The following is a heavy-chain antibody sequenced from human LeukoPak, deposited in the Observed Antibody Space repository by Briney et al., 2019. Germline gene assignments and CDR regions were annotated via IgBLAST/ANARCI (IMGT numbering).Heavy chain of an antibody. D-gene: IGHD6-19*01. J-gene: IGHJ4*02. V-gene: IGHV1-8*01. CDR3: ARDEDGAVAGLFDY. CDR2: MNPNSGNT. CDR1: GYTFTSYD. Sequence: ASVKVSCKASGYTFTSYDINWVRQATGQGLEWMGWMNPNSGNTSYAQKFQGRVTMTRNTSISAAYMELSSLRSEDTAVYYCARDEDGAVAGLFDYWGQGTLVTVSS.